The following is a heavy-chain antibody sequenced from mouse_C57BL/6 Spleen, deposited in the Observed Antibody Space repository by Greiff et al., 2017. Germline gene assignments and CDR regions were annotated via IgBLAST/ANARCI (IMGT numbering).Heavy chain of an antibody. V-gene: IGHV1-80*01. J-gene: IGHJ2*01. CDR1: GYAFSSYW. CDR3: ANNCYGSIYFDY. Sequence: QVQLQQSGAELVKPGASVKISCKASGYAFSSYWMNWVKQRPGQGLEWIGQLYPGDGDTNYNGKFKGKATLTADKSSSTAYMQISSMSSEDSAVDFCANNCYGSIYFDYWGQGTTLTVSA. D-gene: IGHD1-1*01. CDR2: LYPGDGDT.